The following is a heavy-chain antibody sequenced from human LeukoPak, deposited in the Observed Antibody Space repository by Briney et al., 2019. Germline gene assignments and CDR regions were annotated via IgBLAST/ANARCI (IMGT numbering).Heavy chain of an antibody. CDR1: GGSMSSYY. Sequence: PSETLSLTCTVSGGSMSSYYWSWIRQPPGKGLEWIAYMYYGGNTDYNPSLKSRVTISIDTSNNQFSPKLSSVTAADTAMYYCARHETGGSYPLKYWGQGLLVTVSS. V-gene: IGHV4-59*08. CDR2: MYYGGNT. CDR3: ARHETGGSYPLKY. D-gene: IGHD1-26*01. J-gene: IGHJ4*02.